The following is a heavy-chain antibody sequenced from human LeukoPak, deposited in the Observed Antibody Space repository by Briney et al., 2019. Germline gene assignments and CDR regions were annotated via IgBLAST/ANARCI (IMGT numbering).Heavy chain of an antibody. CDR2: ISYDGSSK. CDR3: AKEGLRFFDF. J-gene: IGHJ4*02. V-gene: IGHV3-30*18. Sequence: GGSLRLSCAASGFTFNSFSMNWVRQAPGKGLDWVASISYDGSSKKYVDSVKGRFTISRDNSKRTLYLQMNSLRSEDTAVYYCAKEGLRFFDFWGQGTLVTVSS. CDR1: GFTFNSFS. D-gene: IGHD5-12*01.